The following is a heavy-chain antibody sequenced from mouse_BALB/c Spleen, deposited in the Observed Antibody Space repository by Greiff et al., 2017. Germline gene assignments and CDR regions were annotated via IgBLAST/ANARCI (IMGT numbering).Heavy chain of an antibody. CDR1: GFTFSDYY. CDR3: ARDRDYDRGGYAMDY. J-gene: IGHJ4*01. V-gene: IGHV5-4*02. D-gene: IGHD2-4*01. Sequence: EVKLVESGGGLVKPGGSLKLSCAASGFTFSDYYMYWVRQTPEKRLEWVATISDGGSYTYYPDSVKGRFTISRDNAKNNLYLQMSSLKSEDTAMYYCARDRDYDRGGYAMDYWGQGTSVTVSS. CDR2: ISDGGSYT.